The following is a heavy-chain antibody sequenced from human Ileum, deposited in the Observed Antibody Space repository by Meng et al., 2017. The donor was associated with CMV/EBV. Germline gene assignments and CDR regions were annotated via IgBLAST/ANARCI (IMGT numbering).Heavy chain of an antibody. D-gene: IGHD2-2*01. V-gene: IGHV4-39*07. CDR2: VHYTETT. CDR3: AADISTAWFYY. CDR1: GNSIIIGRHC. Sequence: QLQESGPGLVKPSETLSPTCAFSGNSIIIGRHCWGWIRQAPGKGLEWIATVHYTETTHYNPSLRSRITISVDTAKNQISLKVSSLTAADTAIYYCAADISTAWFYYWGQGSLVTVSS. J-gene: IGHJ4*02.